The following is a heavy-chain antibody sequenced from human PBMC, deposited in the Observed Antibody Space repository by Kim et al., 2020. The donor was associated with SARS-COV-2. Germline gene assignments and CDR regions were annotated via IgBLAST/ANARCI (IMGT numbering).Heavy chain of an antibody. D-gene: IGHD3-16*01. J-gene: IGHJ4*02. Sequence: GGSLRLSCAASEFTLSSHWIHWVRQAPGKGLVWVSRIDNHRSGTSYADSVMGRFTISRDDAKNTVFLQMNSLRAEDTALYYCLTFGGVVDYWGQGTLVTVSS. CDR2: IDNHRSGT. CDR1: EFTLSSHW. V-gene: IGHV3-74*01. CDR3: LTFGGVVDY.